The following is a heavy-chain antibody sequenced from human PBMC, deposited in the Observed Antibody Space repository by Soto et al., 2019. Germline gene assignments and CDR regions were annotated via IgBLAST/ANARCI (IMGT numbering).Heavy chain of an antibody. D-gene: IGHD3-10*01. J-gene: IGHJ4*02. V-gene: IGHV1-69*01. CDR2: IIPIFGTA. CDR3: ARAGGGERWFGELLADY. Sequence: QVQLVQSGAEVKKPGSSVKVSCKASGGTFSSNAISWVRLAPGQGLEWMGGIIPIFGTANYAQKFQGRVTITADESTSTAYMELSSLRSEDTAVYYCARAGGGERWFGELLADYWGQGTLVTVSS. CDR1: GGTFSSNA.